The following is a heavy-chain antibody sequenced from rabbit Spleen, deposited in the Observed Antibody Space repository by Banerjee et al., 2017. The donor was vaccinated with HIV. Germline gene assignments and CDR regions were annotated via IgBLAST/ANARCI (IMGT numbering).Heavy chain of an antibody. D-gene: IGHD1-1*01. Sequence: QEQLVESGGGLVTTEGSLTLTCTASGFSFSSSYYMYWVRQAPGKGLEWIACIYTSSGITWYATWAKGRFTISETSSTAVTLQMTRLTAADTATYFCARDTSSSFSSYGMDLWGPGTLVTVS. CDR1: GFSFSSSYY. J-gene: IGHJ6*01. CDR3: ARDTSSSFSSYGMDL. CDR2: IYTSSGIT. V-gene: IGHV1S45*01.